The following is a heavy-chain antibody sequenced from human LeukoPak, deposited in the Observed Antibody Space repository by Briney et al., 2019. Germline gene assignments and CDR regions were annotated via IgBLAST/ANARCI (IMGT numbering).Heavy chain of an antibody. V-gene: IGHV1-2*06. J-gene: IGHJ5*02. CDR1: GYTFTGYY. CDR2: INPNSGGT. CDR3: ATDWYYYDSSGYYYVDWFDP. Sequence: ASVKVSCKASGYTFTGYYMHWVRQAPGQGLEWMGRINPNSGGTNYAQKFQGRVTMTRDTSISTAYMELSRLRSDDTAVYYCATDWYYYDSSGYYYVDWFDPWGQGTLVTVSS. D-gene: IGHD3-22*01.